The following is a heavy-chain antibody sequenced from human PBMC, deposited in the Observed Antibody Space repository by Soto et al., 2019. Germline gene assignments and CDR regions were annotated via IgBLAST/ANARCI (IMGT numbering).Heavy chain of an antibody. CDR2: INHSGST. V-gene: IGHV4-34*01. J-gene: IGHJ4*02. CDR3: ARIPIAVTTPFDY. Sequence: QVQLQQWGAGLLKPSETLSLTCAVYGGSFSGYYWSWIRQPPGKGLGWIGEINHSGSTNYNPSLKSRVTISVDTSKNQFSLKLSSVTAADTAVYYCARIPIAVTTPFDYWGQGTLVTVSS. D-gene: IGHD4-17*01. CDR1: GGSFSGYY.